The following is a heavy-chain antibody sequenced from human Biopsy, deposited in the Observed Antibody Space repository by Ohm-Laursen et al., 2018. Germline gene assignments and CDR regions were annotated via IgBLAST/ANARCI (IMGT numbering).Heavy chain of an antibody. CDR3: ARGATGGELLVIPPFLDS. D-gene: IGHD1-26*01. J-gene: IGHJ5*01. CDR1: GFTFSSYA. CDR2: ISYDGSDK. Sequence: RSLRLSCAASGFTFSSYAMTWVRQAPGKGLEWVAVISYDGSDKYYADSVKGRFTISRDNSGNTLFLQMNSLRLEDTAVYWCARGATGGELLVIPPFLDSWGHGTLVTVSS. V-gene: IGHV3-30*03.